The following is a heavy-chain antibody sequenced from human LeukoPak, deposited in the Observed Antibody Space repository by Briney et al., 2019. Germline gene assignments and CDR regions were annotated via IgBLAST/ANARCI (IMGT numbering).Heavy chain of an antibody. D-gene: IGHD5-12*01. J-gene: IGHJ6*03. CDR2: ISSSGSTI. CDR3: ARVEVATISLRGYYYYYYMDV. Sequence: GGSLRLSCAASGFTVSSNYMSWVRQAPGKGLEWVSYISSSGSTIYYADSVKGRFTISRDNAKNSLYLQMNSLRAEDTAVYYCARVEVATISLRGYYYYYYMDVWGKGTTVTISS. V-gene: IGHV3-11*01. CDR1: GFTVSSNY.